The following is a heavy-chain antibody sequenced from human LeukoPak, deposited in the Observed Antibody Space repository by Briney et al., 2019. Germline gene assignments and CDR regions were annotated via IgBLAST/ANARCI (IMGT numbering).Heavy chain of an antibody. CDR3: ARGDFRAQLLLDAFDI. J-gene: IGHJ3*02. CDR2: IYCSGST. V-gene: IGHV4-39*01. Sequence: SETLSLTCSVSGGSISSSTHYWGWIRQPPGKGLEWIGSIYCSGSTYYNPSLKSRVTISVDTSKNQFSLKLSSVTAADTAVYYCARGDFRAQLLLDAFDIWGQGTMVTVSS. D-gene: IGHD2-2*01. CDR1: GGSISSSTHY.